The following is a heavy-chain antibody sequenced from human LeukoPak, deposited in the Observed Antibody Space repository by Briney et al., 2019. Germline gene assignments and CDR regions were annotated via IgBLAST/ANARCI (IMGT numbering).Heavy chain of an antibody. CDR2: ISSSSSYI. J-gene: IGHJ5*02. CDR1: GFTFSSYW. D-gene: IGHD3-3*01. Sequence: PGGSLRLSCAASGFTFSSYWMDWIRQAPGKGLEWVSSISSSSSYIYYADSVKGRFTISRDNAKNSLYLQMNSLRAEDTAVYYCARTTLWSGYHNWFDPWGQGTLVTVSS. V-gene: IGHV3-21*01. CDR3: ARTTLWSGYHNWFDP.